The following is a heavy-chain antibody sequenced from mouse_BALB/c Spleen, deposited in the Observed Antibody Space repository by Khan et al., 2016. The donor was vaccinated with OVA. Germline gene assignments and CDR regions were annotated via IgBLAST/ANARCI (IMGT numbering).Heavy chain of an antibody. CDR2: IAPGSGST. V-gene: IGHV1S41*01. Sequence: DLVKPGASVKLSCKASGYTFTSYWINWIKQRPGQGLEWIGRIAPGSGSTYYNEMFKGKATLTVDTSSSTAYIQLSSLSSEDSAVYFCARGNYYGSTCYAMDYWGQGTSVTVSS. D-gene: IGHD1-1*01. J-gene: IGHJ4*01. CDR1: GYTFTSYW. CDR3: ARGNYYGSTCYAMDY.